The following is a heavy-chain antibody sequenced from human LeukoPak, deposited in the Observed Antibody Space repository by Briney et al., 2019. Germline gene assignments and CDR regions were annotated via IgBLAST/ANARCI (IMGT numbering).Heavy chain of an antibody. CDR1: GGSISSYY. J-gene: IGHJ3*02. CDR3: VGEERWLQKRGLYDAFDI. V-gene: IGHV4-59*01. D-gene: IGHD5-24*01. Sequence: SETLSLTCTVSGGSISSYYWSWIRQPPGKGLEWIGYIYYSGSTKYNPSPKTRVTISVDTYKHQFSLKLSSWTAAAPAVCYCVGEERWLQKRGLYDAFDIWGQGTMVTVSS. CDR2: IYYSGST.